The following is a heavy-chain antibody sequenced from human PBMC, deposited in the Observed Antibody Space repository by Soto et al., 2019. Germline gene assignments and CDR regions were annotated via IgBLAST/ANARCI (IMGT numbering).Heavy chain of an antibody. J-gene: IGHJ4*02. V-gene: IGHV3-23*01. CDR3: ARDVGLDSDDFFAY. D-gene: IGHD3-9*01. Sequence: SLRLSCTASGFTFSSYGMGWVRQAPGKGLQWVSTIRGDGGQTHYTDSVKGRFSISRDNSKNTVYLQMDSLRAEDTAMYFCARDVGLDSDDFFAYWGQGTQVTVSS. CDR1: GFTFSSYG. CDR2: IRGDGGQT.